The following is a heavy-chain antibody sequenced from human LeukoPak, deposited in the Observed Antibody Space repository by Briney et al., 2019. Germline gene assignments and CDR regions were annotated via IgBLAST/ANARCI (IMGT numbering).Heavy chain of an antibody. V-gene: IGHV7-4-1*02. CDR1: GYTFTSYA. J-gene: IGHJ5*02. D-gene: IGHD3-22*01. CDR2: ININTGNP. CDR3: ARDRTDYYDSTGYPNCFDP. Sequence: ASVKVSCKASGYTFTSYAMNWVRQAPGQGLEWMGWININTGNPRYAQGFTGRFVFSLDTSVSTAYLQISGLKAEDTAVYYCARDRTDYYDSTGYPNCFDPWGQGTLVTVSS.